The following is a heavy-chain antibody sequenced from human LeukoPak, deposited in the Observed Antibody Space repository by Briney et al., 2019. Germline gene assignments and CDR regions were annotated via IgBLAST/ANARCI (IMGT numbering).Heavy chain of an antibody. CDR1: GFTFSSYS. V-gene: IGHV3-48*01. J-gene: IGHJ4*02. D-gene: IGHD3-3*01. CDR2: ISSSSSTI. Sequence: GGSLRLSCAASGFTFSSYSMNWVRQAPEKGQEWVSYISSSSSTIYYADSVKGRFTISRDNAKNSLYLQMNSLRAEDTAVYYCARLSDFWSGYDFDYWGQGTLVTVSS. CDR3: ARLSDFWSGYDFDY.